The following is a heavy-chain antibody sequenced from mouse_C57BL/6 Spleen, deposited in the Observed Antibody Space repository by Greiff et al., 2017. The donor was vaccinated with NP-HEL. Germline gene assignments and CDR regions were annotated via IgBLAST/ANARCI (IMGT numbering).Heavy chain of an antibody. CDR1: GYSITSGYY. D-gene: IGHD1-1*01. Sequence: DVQLVESGPGLVKPSQSLSLTCSVTGYSITSGYYWNWIRQFPGNKLEWMGYISYDGSNNYNPSLKNRISITRDTSKNQFFLKLNSVTTEDTATYYCARAPTHYYYGSSSWYFDVWGTGTTVTVSS. V-gene: IGHV3-6*01. CDR2: ISYDGSN. CDR3: ARAPTHYYYGSSSWYFDV. J-gene: IGHJ1*03.